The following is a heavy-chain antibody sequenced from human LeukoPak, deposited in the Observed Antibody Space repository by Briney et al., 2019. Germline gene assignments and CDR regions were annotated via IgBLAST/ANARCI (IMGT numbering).Heavy chain of an antibody. V-gene: IGHV4-39*07. CDR2: IYYSGST. CDR1: GGSISSSSYY. D-gene: IGHD1-14*01. Sequence: SETLSLTCTVSGGSISSSSYYWGWIRQPPGKGLEWIGSIYYSGSTYYNPSLKSRVTISVDTSKNHFSLKLFSVTVADTAVYYCARDGPFPGEDGAAHFDHWGQGTLVTVSS. CDR3: ARDGPFPGEDGAAHFDH. J-gene: IGHJ4*02.